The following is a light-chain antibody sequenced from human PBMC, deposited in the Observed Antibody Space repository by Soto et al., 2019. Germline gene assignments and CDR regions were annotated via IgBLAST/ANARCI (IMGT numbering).Light chain of an antibody. J-gene: IGKJ5*01. Sequence: IVLTQSPATLSLSPGERATLSCRASQRVSSYLAWYQQRPGQAPRLLIYDASSRATGIPARFSGSGSGTDFTLTISSLEPEDSAVYYCQQRHMWPITFGQGTRLEIK. CDR2: DAS. CDR1: QRVSSY. V-gene: IGKV3-11*01. CDR3: QQRHMWPIT.